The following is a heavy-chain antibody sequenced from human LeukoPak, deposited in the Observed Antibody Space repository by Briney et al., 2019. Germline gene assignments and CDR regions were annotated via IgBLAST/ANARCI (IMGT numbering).Heavy chain of an antibody. Sequence: SETLSLTCTVSGGSISSYYWSWMRQPPGKGLEWIGYIYYSGRTNYNPSLKSRVIMSVDTSKNQFSLRLSSVTAADTAVYYCARGTGVAVAGNYWGQGTLVTVSS. J-gene: IGHJ4*02. V-gene: IGHV4-59*08. CDR2: IYYSGRT. CDR1: GGSISSYY. CDR3: ARGTGVAVAGNY. D-gene: IGHD6-19*01.